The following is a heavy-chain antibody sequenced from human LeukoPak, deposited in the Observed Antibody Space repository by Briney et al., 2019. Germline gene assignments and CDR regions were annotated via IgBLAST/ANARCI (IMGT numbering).Heavy chain of an antibody. CDR3: ARDYDSSGYYGDAFGI. D-gene: IGHD3-22*01. CDR2: IYYSGST. J-gene: IGHJ3*02. V-gene: IGHV4-30-4*01. CDR1: GGSISSGDYY. Sequence: SETLSLTCTVSGGSISSGDYYWRWIRQPPGKGLEWIGYIYYSGSTYYNPSHKSRVTISVDTSKNQFSLKLSSVTAADTAVYYCARDYDSSGYYGDAFGIWGQGTMVTVSS.